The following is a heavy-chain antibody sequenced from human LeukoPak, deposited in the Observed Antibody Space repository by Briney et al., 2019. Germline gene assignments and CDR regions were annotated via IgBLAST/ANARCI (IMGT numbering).Heavy chain of an antibody. J-gene: IGHJ4*02. CDR2: IYPGDSDT. CDR3: ARQGHDYGDYPYFDY. Sequence: GESLKISCKGSGYSFTSYWIGWVRQMPGKGLEWMGIIYPGDSDTRCSPSFQGQVTISADKSISTAYLQWSSLKASDTAMYYCARQGHDYGDYPYFDYWGQGTLVTVSS. CDR1: GYSFTSYW. V-gene: IGHV5-51*01. D-gene: IGHD4-17*01.